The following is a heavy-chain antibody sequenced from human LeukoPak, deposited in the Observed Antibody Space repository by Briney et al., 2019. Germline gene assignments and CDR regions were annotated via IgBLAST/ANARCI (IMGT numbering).Heavy chain of an antibody. V-gene: IGHV1-3*02. CDR3: AGVGRGYCSSTSCYPFDY. J-gene: IGHJ4*02. D-gene: IGHD2-2*01. Sequence: GASVKVSCKASGYTFTSYAMHWVRQAPGQRLEWMGWSNAGNGNTKYSQEFQGRVTITRDTSASTAYMELSSLRSEDMAVYYCAGVGRGYCSSTSCYPFDYWGQGTLVTVSS. CDR1: GYTFTSYA. CDR2: SNAGNGNT.